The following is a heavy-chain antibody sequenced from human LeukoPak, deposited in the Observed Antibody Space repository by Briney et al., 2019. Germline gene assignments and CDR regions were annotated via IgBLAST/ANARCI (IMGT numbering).Heavy chain of an antibody. Sequence: PGGPLRLSCAASGFTFSSYAMSWVRQAPGKGLEWVSAISGSGGSTYYADSVKGRSTISRDNSKNTLYLQMNSLRAEDTAVYYCAKEGSSGSFWHDAFDIWGQGTMVTVSS. D-gene: IGHD3-10*01. V-gene: IGHV3-23*01. J-gene: IGHJ3*02. CDR3: AKEGSSGSFWHDAFDI. CDR2: ISGSGGST. CDR1: GFTFSSYA.